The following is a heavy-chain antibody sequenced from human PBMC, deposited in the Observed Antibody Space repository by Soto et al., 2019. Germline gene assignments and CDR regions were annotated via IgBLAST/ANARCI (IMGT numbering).Heavy chain of an antibody. Sequence: ASVKVSCKVSGYTYINYAFHWVRQAPGQRLEWLGWINDGNGSTRYSQKIQGRVSITRDASASTSYMELSRLRSEDTAMYYCALSHTGFCNSVGCPGAFDSWGQGTLVTVSS. CDR1: GYTYINYA. V-gene: IGHV1-3*01. J-gene: IGHJ4*02. D-gene: IGHD2-15*01. CDR3: ALSHTGFCNSVGCPGAFDS. CDR2: INDGNGST.